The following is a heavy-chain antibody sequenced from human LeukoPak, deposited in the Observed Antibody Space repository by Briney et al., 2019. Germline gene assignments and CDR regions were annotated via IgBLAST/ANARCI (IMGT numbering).Heavy chain of an antibody. J-gene: IGHJ4*02. CDR3: AKDKSYSSGYSDY. V-gene: IGHV3-33*06. CDR2: IWYDGSNK. Sequence: GGSLRLSCAASGFTFISYGMHWVRQAPGQGLEWVAVIWYDGSNKYYADSVKGRFTISRDNSKNTLYLQMNSLRAEDTAVYYCAKDKSYSSGYSDYWGQGTLATVSS. CDR1: GFTFISYG. D-gene: IGHD3-22*01.